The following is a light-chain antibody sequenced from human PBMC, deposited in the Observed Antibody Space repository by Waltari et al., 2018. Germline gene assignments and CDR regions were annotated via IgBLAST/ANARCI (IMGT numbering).Light chain of an antibody. Sequence: QAVLTQPASLSASPGASASLTCTLRSDINVATYKIYWYQQRPGSPPQFPLKYNTDSTLQLGSGVPSRFSGSRDTSANAFILLISGLQSEDEADYYCMILYNNAVVFGGGTELTVL. J-gene: IGLJ3*02. CDR3: MILYNNAVV. CDR2: YNTDSTL. CDR1: SDINVATYK. V-gene: IGLV5-45*01.